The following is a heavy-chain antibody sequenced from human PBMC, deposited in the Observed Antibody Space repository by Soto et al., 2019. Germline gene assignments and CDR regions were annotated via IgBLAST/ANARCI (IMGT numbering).Heavy chain of an antibody. D-gene: IGHD2-15*01. J-gene: IGHJ4*02. Sequence: EVQLVESGGGLVEPGASLRLSCAASGLSFNGAWMNWVRQGPGKGLEWVGRVKSRVDGETIDYAAPVKGRFTISRDDSRNRVYLQMNSLSTEDTAMYYCAAALPDWGAYAFDYWGQGALVTVSS. CDR3: AAALPDWGAYAFDY. CDR2: VKSRVDGETI. CDR1: GLSFNGAW. V-gene: IGHV3-15*07.